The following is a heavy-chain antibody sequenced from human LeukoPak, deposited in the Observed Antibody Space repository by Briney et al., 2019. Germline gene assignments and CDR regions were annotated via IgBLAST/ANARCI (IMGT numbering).Heavy chain of an antibody. CDR3: ARGGDVRGVIDY. CDR2: IYYSGST. D-gene: IGHD3-10*02. V-gene: IGHV4-61*08. Sequence: PSETLSLTCTVSGGSISSGGYYWSWIRQPPGKGLEWIGYIYYSGSTNYNPSLKSRVTISVDTSKNQFSLKLSSVTAADTAVYYCARGGDVRGVIDYWGQGTLVTVSS. J-gene: IGHJ4*02. CDR1: GGSISSGGYY.